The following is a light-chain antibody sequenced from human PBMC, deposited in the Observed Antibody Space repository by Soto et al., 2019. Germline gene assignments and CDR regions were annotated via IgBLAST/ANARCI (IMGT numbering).Light chain of an antibody. V-gene: IGKV3D-15*01. J-gene: IGKJ4*01. CDR2: DIS. CDR1: QYVSTN. Sequence: ETVMTQFPATLSVSPGERATLSCRASQYVSTNLAWYQQQPGQPPRLLIYDISNRATGIPARFSGSGSETEFALTITSLQSEDFAVYYCQQYETWPLTFGGGTKVDI. CDR3: QQYETWPLT.